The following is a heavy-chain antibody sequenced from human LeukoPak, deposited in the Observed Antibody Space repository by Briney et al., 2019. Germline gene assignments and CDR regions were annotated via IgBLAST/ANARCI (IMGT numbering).Heavy chain of an antibody. V-gene: IGHV1-69*13. CDR3: ARGYSGSYYNDY. CDR2: IIPIFGTA. D-gene: IGHD1-26*01. Sequence: VASVKVSCKASGGTFSSYAISWVRQAPGQGLEWMGGIIPIFGTANYAQKFQGRVTITADESTSTAYMELSSLRSEDTAVYYCARGYSGSYYNDYWGQGTLVTVSS. CDR1: GGTFSSYA. J-gene: IGHJ4*02.